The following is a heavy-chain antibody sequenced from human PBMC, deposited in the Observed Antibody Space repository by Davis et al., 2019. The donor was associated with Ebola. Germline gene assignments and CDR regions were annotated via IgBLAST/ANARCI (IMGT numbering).Heavy chain of an antibody. J-gene: IGHJ6*02. Sequence: AASVKVSCKASGYTFTGYYMHWVRQAPGQGLEWMGWINPNSGGTNYAQQIQGWVTMTRDTSISTAYMELSRLRSDDTAVYYCARGARGCMDVWGQGTTVTVSS. CDR2: INPNSGGT. CDR3: ARGARGCMDV. V-gene: IGHV1-2*04. CDR1: GYTFTGYY.